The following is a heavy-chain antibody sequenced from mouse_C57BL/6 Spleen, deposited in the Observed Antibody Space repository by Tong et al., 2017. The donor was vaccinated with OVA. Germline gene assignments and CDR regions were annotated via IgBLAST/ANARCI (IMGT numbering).Heavy chain of an antibody. CDR3: ASYYYRYDVAY. CDR2: IYPGDGDT. Sequence: VQLQQSGPELVKPGASVKISCKASGYAFSSSWMNWVKQRPGQGLEWIGRIYPGDGDTNYNGKFKGKATLTADKSSSTAYMQLSSLTSVDYAVYFCASYYYRYDVAYWGQGTLVTVSA. J-gene: IGHJ3*01. V-gene: IGHV1-82*01. CDR1: GYAFSSSW. D-gene: IGHD2-14*01.